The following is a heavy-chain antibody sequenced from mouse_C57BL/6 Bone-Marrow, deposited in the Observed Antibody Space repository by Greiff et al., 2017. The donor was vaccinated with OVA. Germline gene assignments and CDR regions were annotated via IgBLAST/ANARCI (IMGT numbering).Heavy chain of an antibody. J-gene: IGHJ2*01. CDR2: IYPGSGST. V-gene: IGHV1-55*01. CDR3: ATSTVVATWDFDY. D-gene: IGHD1-1*01. CDR1: GYTFTSYW. Sequence: VQLQQPGAELVKPGASVKMSCKASGYTFTSYWITWVKQRPGQGLEWIGDIYPGSGSTNYNEKFKSKATLTVDTSSSTAYMQLSSLTSEDSAVYYCATSTVVATWDFDYWGQGTTLTVSS.